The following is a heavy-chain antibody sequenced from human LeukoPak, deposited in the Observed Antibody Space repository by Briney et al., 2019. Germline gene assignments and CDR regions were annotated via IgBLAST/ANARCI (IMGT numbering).Heavy chain of an antibody. CDR2: IRYDGNSE. J-gene: IGHJ4*02. D-gene: IGHD3-16*01. CDR3: AKDLTYSSQGGSDS. CDR1: GFNFSIYS. Sequence: GGSLRLSCAASGFNFSIYSMNWVRQAPGKGLQWVTFIRYDGNSESFADSVKGRFIISRDNSKNTLYLQMNSLRAEDTALYFCAKDLTYSSQGGSDSWGQGTLVTVSS. V-gene: IGHV3-30*02.